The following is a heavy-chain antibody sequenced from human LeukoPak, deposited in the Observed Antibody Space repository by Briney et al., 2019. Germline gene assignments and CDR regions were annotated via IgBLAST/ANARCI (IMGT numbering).Heavy chain of an antibody. V-gene: IGHV4-59*08. J-gene: IGHJ6*03. CDR3: ARLHAYTSLTPYYYYIYV. Sequence: PSETLSLTCTVSGGSISGHYWSWLRQPPGKGLEWIGYIYYSGSTNYNASLKSRATISVDTSMNQFSLKLSSVTAADTAVYYCARLHAYTSLTPYYYYIYVWGKGTTVTVS. D-gene: IGHD3-16*01. CDR2: IYYSGST. CDR1: GGSISGHY.